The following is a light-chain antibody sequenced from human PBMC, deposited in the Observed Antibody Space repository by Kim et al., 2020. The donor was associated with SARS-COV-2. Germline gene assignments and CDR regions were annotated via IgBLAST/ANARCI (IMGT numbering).Light chain of an antibody. CDR2: LNSDGSH. CDR3: QTWGTGIPV. Sequence: ASVKLTCTLSSGHSSYAIAWHQQQPEKGPRYLMKLNSDGSHSKGDGIPARFSGSSSGAERYLTISSLQSEDEADYYCQTWGTGIPVFGGGTQLTVL. V-gene: IGLV4-69*01. J-gene: IGLJ3*02. CDR1: SGHSSYA.